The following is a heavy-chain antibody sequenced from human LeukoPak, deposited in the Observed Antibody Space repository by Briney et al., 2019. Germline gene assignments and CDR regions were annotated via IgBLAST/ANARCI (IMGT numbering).Heavy chain of an antibody. V-gene: IGHV4-38-2*02. CDR3: ARDAGGDFDY. Sequence: SETLSLTCNVSGYSVSSGYYWGWIRQPPGKALEWIGTTFHSGSPNYNPSLKSRVTISIDTSKNQFSLKLSSVIAADTAFYYCARDAGGDFDYWGQGTLVTVSS. CDR2: TFHSGSP. CDR1: GYSVSSGYY. J-gene: IGHJ4*02. D-gene: IGHD2-21*01.